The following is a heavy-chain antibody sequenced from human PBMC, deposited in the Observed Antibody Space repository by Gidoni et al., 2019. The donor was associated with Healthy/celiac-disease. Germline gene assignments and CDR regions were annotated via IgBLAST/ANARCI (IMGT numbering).Heavy chain of an antibody. CDR3: ARVRYSSSWYDYYYYYMDV. Sequence: QVQQVQSGAEVKKPGSSVKVSCKASGGTFSSYAISWVRQAPGQGLEWMGGIIPIFGTANYAQKFQGRVTITADESTSTAYMELSSLRSEDTAVYYCARVRYSSSWYDYYYYYMDVWGKGTTVTVSS. J-gene: IGHJ6*03. CDR1: GGTFSSYA. V-gene: IGHV1-69*01. CDR2: IIPIFGTA. D-gene: IGHD6-13*01.